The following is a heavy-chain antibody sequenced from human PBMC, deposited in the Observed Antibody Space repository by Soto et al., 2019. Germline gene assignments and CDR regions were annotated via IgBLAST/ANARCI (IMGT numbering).Heavy chain of an antibody. V-gene: IGHV3-30-3*01. CDR3: QRDNLRYSGTSHPSTLDY. CDR1: GFTFSSYA. CDR2: ISYDGSNK. D-gene: IGHD6-13*01. Sequence: GGAMRLSWAASGFTFSSYAMDWVRQAPGKGLEWVAVISYDGSNKYYADSVKGRFTISRDNSKNTLYLQMNRLRGEDTAVYYCQRDNLRYSGTSHPSTLDYWGQGTLVTVSS. J-gene: IGHJ4*02.